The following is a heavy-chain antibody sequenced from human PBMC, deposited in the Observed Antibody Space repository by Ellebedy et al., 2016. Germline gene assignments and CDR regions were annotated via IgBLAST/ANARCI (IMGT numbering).Heavy chain of an antibody. D-gene: IGHD6-19*01. V-gene: IGHV3-23*01. CDR3: VASMGWPLYLDY. J-gene: IGHJ4*02. CDR2: ISNRDGST. CDR1: GFTSRTYV. Sequence: GESLKISXTASGFTSRTYVVGWVRQGPGKGLEWVSGISNRDGSTFYADFARGRFTISRDNSDNTLSLHMRSLRAGDTALYFCVASMGWPLYLDYWGRGTKVAVPS.